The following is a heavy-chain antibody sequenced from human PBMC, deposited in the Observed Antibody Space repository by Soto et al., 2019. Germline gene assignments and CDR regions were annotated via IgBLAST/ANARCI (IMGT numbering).Heavy chain of an antibody. J-gene: IGHJ3*01. CDR3: AKDQGIASGHGID. D-gene: IGHD6-25*01. V-gene: IGHV3-30*18. Sequence: QVQLVESGGGVVQPGRSLRLSCAASGFTFNNYSMNWVRQAPGKGLEWVSTISNDGSDKYYADSVKGRLTISRDNSKNTVYLQMNSLRAEETDVYYCAKDQGIASGHGIDGGQGTMVTVSS. CDR2: ISNDGSDK. CDR1: GFTFNNYS.